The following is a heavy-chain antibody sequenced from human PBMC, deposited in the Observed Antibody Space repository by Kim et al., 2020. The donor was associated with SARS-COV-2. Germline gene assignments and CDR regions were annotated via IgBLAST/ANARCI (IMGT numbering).Heavy chain of an antibody. CDR3: ARSQKRWLQLQLGY. J-gene: IGHJ4*02. Sequence: NPSLKSRVTISVDTSKNQFSLKLSSVTAADTAVYYCARSQKRWLQLQLGYWGQGTLVTVSS. D-gene: IGHD5-12*01. V-gene: IGHV4-59*01.